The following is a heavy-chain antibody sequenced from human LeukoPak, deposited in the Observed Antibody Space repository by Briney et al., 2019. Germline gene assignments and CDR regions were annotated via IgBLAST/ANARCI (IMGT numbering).Heavy chain of an antibody. CDR1: GYTFTSYG. V-gene: IGHV1-18*01. CDR3: ARDPLPITYYYDSSGFPAPYYYYMDV. CDR2: ISAYNGNT. J-gene: IGHJ6*03. D-gene: IGHD3-22*01. Sequence: ASVKVSCKASGYTFTSYGISWVRQAPGQGLEWMGWISAYNGNTNYAQKLQGRVTMTTDTSTSTAYMELRSLRSDDTAVYYCARDPLPITYYYDSSGFPAPYYYYMDVWGKGTTVTISS.